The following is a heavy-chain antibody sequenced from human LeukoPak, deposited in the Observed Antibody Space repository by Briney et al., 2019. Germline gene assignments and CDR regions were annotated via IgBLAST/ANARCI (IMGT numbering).Heavy chain of an antibody. J-gene: IGHJ4*02. D-gene: IGHD5-24*01. Sequence: VASVKVSCKASGYTFTSYAMHWVRQAPGQRLEWMGWINAGNGNTKYSQKFQGRVTMTRDTSTSTVYMELSSLRSEDTAVYYCARELGWLLRTPPILQEDYWGQGTLVTVSS. V-gene: IGHV1-3*01. CDR1: GYTFTSYA. CDR3: ARELGWLLRTPPILQEDY. CDR2: INAGNGNT.